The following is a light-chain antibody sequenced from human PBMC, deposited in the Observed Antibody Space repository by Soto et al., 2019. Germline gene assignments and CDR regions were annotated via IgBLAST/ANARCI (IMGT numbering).Light chain of an antibody. CDR2: ASS. CDR3: QQSYSTPT. CDR1: QSISNY. Sequence: DIQMTQSPSSLSASVGDRVTITCRASQSISNYLNWYQQKLGKAPKLLIYASSSLPSGVPSRFSGTGSGTDFTLTISSLQPEDFATYYCQQSYSTPTFVQGTRLEI. J-gene: IGKJ2*01. V-gene: IGKV1-39*01.